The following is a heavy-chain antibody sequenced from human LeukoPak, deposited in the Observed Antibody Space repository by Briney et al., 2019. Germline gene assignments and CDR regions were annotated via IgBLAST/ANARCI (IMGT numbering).Heavy chain of an antibody. Sequence: GGSLRLSSAASGFTFSSYSMNWVRQAPGKGLEWVSYISSSSSTIYYADSVKGRFTIPRDNAKNSLYLQMNSLRDEDTAVYYCARAHALYCSGGSCSGFDAFDIWGQGTMVTVSS. CDR3: ARAHALYCSGGSCSGFDAFDI. J-gene: IGHJ3*02. CDR1: GFTFSSYS. CDR2: ISSSSSTI. D-gene: IGHD2-15*01. V-gene: IGHV3-48*02.